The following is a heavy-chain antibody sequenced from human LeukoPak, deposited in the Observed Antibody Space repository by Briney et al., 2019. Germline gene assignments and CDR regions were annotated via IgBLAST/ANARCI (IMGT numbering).Heavy chain of an antibody. CDR1: GFIFTDYG. Sequence: GRSLRLSCAASGFIFTDYGMHWVRQAPGKGLEWVAVISNDGIDKYYADSVKGRFTISRDNSRNTLYLQMNSLRAEDTAVYYCAKVAATLFGFFDFWGQGTLVTVSS. V-gene: IGHV3-30*18. J-gene: IGHJ4*02. CDR3: AKVAATLFGFFDF. CDR2: ISNDGIDK. D-gene: IGHD3-10*02.